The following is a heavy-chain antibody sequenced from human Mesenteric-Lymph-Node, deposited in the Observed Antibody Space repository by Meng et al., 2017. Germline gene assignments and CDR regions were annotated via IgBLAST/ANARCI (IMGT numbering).Heavy chain of an antibody. CDR2: IYSGGST. J-gene: IGHJ4*02. D-gene: IGHD3-22*01. CDR1: GFIVSSIVSSNY. V-gene: IGHV3-53*04. Sequence: GESLKISCAASGFIVSSIVSSNYMSWVRQAPGKGLEWVSVIYSGGSTYYADSVKGRFTISRHNSKNTLYLQMNSLRAEDTAVYYCASLDSSGYPYWGQGTLVTVSS. CDR3: ASLDSSGYPY.